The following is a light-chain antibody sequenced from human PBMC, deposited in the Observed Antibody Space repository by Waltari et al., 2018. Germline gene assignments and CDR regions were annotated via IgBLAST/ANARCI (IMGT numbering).Light chain of an antibody. CDR1: QAISTN. V-gene: IGKV1-39*01. Sequence: DTLMTQSPSSLPASVGDTVTIPCRATQAISTNVNWYKKTPGMAPRLLIFSASTLHRGVSSRFRGSGSGTDFTLTITDLQPDDFATYYCQQSYSAPLHFGGGTRVDI. CDR2: SAS. CDR3: QQSYSAPLH. J-gene: IGKJ4*01.